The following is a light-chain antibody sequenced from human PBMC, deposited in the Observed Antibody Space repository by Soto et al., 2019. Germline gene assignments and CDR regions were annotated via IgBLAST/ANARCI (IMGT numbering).Light chain of an antibody. V-gene: IGKV3-15*01. Sequence: EVVLTQSPGTLSLSPGERATLSCRASQSVRSNLAWYQQKPGQAPRLLIYGASTRATGIPARFSGSGSGTEFTLTISSLQSEDFAVYYCQQYHNWPPYTFGQGTKVDIK. J-gene: IGKJ2*01. CDR3: QQYHNWPPYT. CDR2: GAS. CDR1: QSVRSN.